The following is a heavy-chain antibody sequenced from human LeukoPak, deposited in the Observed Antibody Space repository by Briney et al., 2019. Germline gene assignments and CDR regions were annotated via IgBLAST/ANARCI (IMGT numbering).Heavy chain of an antibody. V-gene: IGHV1-69*05. CDR2: IIPIFGTA. D-gene: IGHD5-12*01. CDR3: ARGSGYDLDVLDY. J-gene: IGHJ4*02. Sequence: SVKVSCEASGGTFSSYAISWVRQAPGQGLEWMGGIIPIFGTANYAQKFQGRVTITTDESTSTAYMELSSLRSEDTAVYYWARGSGYDLDVLDYWGQGTLVTVSS. CDR1: GGTFSSYA.